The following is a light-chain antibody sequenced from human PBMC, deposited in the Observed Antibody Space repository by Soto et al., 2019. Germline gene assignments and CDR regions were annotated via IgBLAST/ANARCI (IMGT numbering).Light chain of an antibody. V-gene: IGKV3-15*01. CDR2: DTS. CDR3: XXXXNWPLT. CDR1: QGIGDT. J-gene: IGKJ4*01. Sequence: EVVMTQSXATLSVSPGEGVTLSCRASQGIGDTLAWYQHKPGQTPRLLIYDTSTRATGVPARFSGSRSGPEFTLTINSLXSXXFAIYXXXXXXNWPLTFGGGTKVESK.